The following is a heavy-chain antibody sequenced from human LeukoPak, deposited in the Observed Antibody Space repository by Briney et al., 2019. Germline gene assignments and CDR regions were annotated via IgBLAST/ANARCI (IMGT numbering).Heavy chain of an antibody. CDR2: FYYSGST. J-gene: IGHJ4*02. V-gene: IGHV4-39*01. D-gene: IGHD6-13*01. Sequence: PSETLSLTCTVAGGSISISSDYWGWIRQPPGGGLEWIGSFYYSGSTYYNPSLRSRVTISVDTSKNQFSLRLSSVTATDTAVYYCARRLAGTEDYWGQGTLVTVSS. CDR3: ARRLAGTEDY. CDR1: GGSISISSDY.